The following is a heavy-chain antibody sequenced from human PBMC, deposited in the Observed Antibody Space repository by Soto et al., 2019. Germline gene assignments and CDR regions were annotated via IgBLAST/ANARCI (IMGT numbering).Heavy chain of an antibody. D-gene: IGHD2-15*01. V-gene: IGHV3-33*01. J-gene: IGHJ3*02. CDR2: IWYDGSNK. Sequence: GGSLRLSCAASGFTFSSYGMHWARQAPGKRLEWVAVIWYDGSNKYYADSVKGRFTISRDNSKNTLYLQMNSLRAEDTAVYYCARDARYCSGGSCYSAFDIWGQGTMVTVSS. CDR3: ARDARYCSGGSCYSAFDI. CDR1: GFTFSSYG.